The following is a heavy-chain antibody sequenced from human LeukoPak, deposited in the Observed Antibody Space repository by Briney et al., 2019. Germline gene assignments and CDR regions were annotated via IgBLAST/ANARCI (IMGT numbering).Heavy chain of an antibody. Sequence: ASVKVSCKASGYTFTGYYMHWVRQAPGQGLEWMGWINPNSGGTNYAQKFQGRVTMTRDTSISTAYMELSRLRSDDTAVYYCARAGGPEAPFNAFDIWGQGTMVTVSS. V-gene: IGHV1-2*02. CDR1: GYTFTGYY. D-gene: IGHD1-14*01. CDR3: ARAGGPEAPFNAFDI. J-gene: IGHJ3*02. CDR2: INPNSGGT.